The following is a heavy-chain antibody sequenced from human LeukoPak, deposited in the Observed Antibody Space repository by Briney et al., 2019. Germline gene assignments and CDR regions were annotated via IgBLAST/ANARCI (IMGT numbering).Heavy chain of an antibody. CDR1: GFTFSSYS. D-gene: IGHD4-17*01. CDR3: ARALTTVTTRDAFDI. V-gene: IGHV3-21*01. Sequence: GGSLRLSCAASGFTFSSYSMNWVRQAPGKGLEWVSSISTSSSYIYYADSLEGRFTISRDNAKNSLYLQMNSLRAEDTAVYYCARALTTVTTRDAFDIWGQGTMVTVSS. J-gene: IGHJ3*02. CDR2: ISTSSSYI.